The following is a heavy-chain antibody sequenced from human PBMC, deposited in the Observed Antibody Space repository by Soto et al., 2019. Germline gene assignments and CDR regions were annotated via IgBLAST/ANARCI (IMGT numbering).Heavy chain of an antibody. CDR3: ARLSWIQLQYYFDY. V-gene: IGHV1-18*01. CDR2: ISAYNGNT. Sequence: ASVKVSCKASGYTFTSYGISWVRQAPGQGLEWMGWISAYNGNTNYAQKLQGRVTMTTDTSTSTAYMELRCLRADDTAVYYCARLSWIQLQYYFDYWGQGTLVTVSS. CDR1: GYTFTSYG. D-gene: IGHD5-18*01. J-gene: IGHJ4*02.